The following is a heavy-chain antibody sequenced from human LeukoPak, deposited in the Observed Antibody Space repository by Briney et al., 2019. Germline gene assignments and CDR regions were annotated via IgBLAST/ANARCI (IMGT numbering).Heavy chain of an antibody. CDR2: IYYSGST. CDR1: GGSISSYY. V-gene: IGHV4-59*01. Sequence: PSETLSLTCTVSGGSISSYYWSWIRQPPGKGLEWIGYIYYSGSTNYNPSLKSRVTISVDTSKNQFSLKLSSVTAADTAVYYCARFRRNYGDYEGYWFDPWGQGTLVTVSS. J-gene: IGHJ5*02. D-gene: IGHD4-17*01. CDR3: ARFRRNYGDYEGYWFDP.